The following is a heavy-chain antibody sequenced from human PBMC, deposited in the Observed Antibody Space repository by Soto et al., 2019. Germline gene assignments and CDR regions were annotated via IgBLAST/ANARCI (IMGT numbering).Heavy chain of an antibody. CDR1: GGTFSSYA. CDR2: IIPIFGTA. J-gene: IGHJ6*02. V-gene: IGHV1-69*01. CDR3: TGSMTTVSEDYYYYGMDV. D-gene: IGHD4-4*01. Sequence: QVQLVQSGAEVKKPGSSVKVSCKASGGTFSSYAISWVRQAPGQGLEWMGGIIPIFGTANYAQKFHDRVTITADEATSTGYMELSSLRSDDTAVYYCTGSMTTVSEDYYYYGMDVWGQGTTVTVSS.